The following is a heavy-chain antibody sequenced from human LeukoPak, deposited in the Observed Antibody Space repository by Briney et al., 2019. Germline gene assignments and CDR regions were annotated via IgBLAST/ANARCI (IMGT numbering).Heavy chain of an antibody. J-gene: IGHJ5*02. CDR2: ISGSGGST. D-gene: IGHD6-19*01. V-gene: IGHV3-23*01. Sequence: GGSLRLSCAASGFTFSSYAMSWVRQAPGKGLEWVSAISGSGGSTYYADSVKGRFTISRDNSKNTLYLQMNSLRAEDTVVYYCAKPLYSSGWYPGFDPWGQGTLVTVSS. CDR1: GFTFSSYA. CDR3: AKPLYSSGWYPGFDP.